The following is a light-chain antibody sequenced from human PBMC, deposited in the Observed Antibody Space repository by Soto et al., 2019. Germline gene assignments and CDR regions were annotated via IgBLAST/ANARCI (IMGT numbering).Light chain of an antibody. CDR3: QQYGSSGT. CDR1: QSVSNNY. J-gene: IGKJ1*01. CDR2: GAS. Sequence: EIVLTQSPGTLSLSPGGRATLSCRASQSVSNNYLAWYQQKPGQAPGLLIYGASNRATGIPDRFSGSGSGTDFTLTISRLEPEDFAVYYCQQYGSSGTFGQGTKVDIK. V-gene: IGKV3-20*01.